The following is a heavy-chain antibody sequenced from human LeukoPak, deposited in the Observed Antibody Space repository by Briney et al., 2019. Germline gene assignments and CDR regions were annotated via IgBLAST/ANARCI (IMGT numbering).Heavy chain of an antibody. CDR2: INHSGST. V-gene: IGHV4-34*01. D-gene: IGHD3-3*01. CDR1: GGSFSGYY. J-gene: IGHJ6*02. CDR3: ARGQYYDFWSGYSPYYYYYGMDV. Sequence: PSEALSLTCAVYGGSFSGYYWSWIRQPPGKGLEWIGEINHSGSTNYNPSLKSRVTISVDTSKNQFSLKLSSVTAADTAVYYCARGQYYDFWSGYSPYYYYYGMDVWGQGTTVTVSS.